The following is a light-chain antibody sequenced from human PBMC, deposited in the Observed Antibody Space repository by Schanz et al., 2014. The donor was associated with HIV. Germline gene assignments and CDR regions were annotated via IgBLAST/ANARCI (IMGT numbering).Light chain of an antibody. Sequence: QSVLTQPPSVSGAPGQRVTISCTGSGSTIGSGYDVHWYQHLPGTAPRLVIYSNNNRPSGVPDRFSGSKSGASASLAITGLQGDDEADYYCQSYDSSLRVVVFGGGTKLTVL. V-gene: IGLV1-40*01. CDR2: SNN. J-gene: IGLJ2*01. CDR3: QSYDSSLRVVV. CDR1: GSTIGSGYD.